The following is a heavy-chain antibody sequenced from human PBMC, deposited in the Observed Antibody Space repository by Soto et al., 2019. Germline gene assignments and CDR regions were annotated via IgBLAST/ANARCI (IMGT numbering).Heavy chain of an antibody. J-gene: IGHJ4*02. V-gene: IGHV4-39*01. CDR2: IYYSGST. Sequence: SETLSLTCTVSGGSISSSSYYWGWIRQPPGKGLEWIGSIYYSGSTYYNPSLKSRVTISVDTSKNQFSLKLSSVTAADTAVYYCASGEWELLPGDYWGQGXLVTVSS. D-gene: IGHD1-26*01. CDR3: ASGEWELLPGDY. CDR1: GGSISSSSYY.